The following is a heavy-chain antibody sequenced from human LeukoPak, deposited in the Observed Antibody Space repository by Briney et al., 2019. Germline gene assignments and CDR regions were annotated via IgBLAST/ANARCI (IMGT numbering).Heavy chain of an antibody. V-gene: IGHV3-66*01. Sequence: GGSLRLSCAASGFTVSRTYMSWVRQAPGKGLEWVSVIYSDGNTYYADSVKGRFTISRDNSKNTLYLQMNSLRAEDTAVYYCAREVTMVRGVISLGGFDYWGQGTLVTVSS. CDR2: IYSDGNT. CDR1: GFTVSRTY. CDR3: AREVTMVRGVISLGGFDY. D-gene: IGHD3-10*01. J-gene: IGHJ4*02.